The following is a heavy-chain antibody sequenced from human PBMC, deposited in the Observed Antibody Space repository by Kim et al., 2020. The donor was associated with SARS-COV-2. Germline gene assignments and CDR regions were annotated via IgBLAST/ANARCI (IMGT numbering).Heavy chain of an antibody. CDR2: ISGSGGST. V-gene: IGHV3-23*01. Sequence: GGSLRLSCAASGFTFSSYAMSWVRQAPGKGLEWVSAISGSGGSTYYADSVKGRFTISRDNSKNTLYLQMNSLRAEDTAVYYCAKDRGSSARYYYGMDVWGQGTTVTVSS. D-gene: IGHD1-26*01. J-gene: IGHJ6*02. CDR3: AKDRGSSARYYYGMDV. CDR1: GFTFSSYA.